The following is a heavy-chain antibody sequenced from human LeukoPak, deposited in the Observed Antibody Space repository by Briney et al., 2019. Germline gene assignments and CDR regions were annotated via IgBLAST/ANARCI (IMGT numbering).Heavy chain of an antibody. J-gene: IGHJ4*02. D-gene: IGHD6-13*01. CDR1: GGSISGHY. Sequence: SETLSLTCTVSGGSISGHYLNWLRQPPGKGLEWIGYISTSGNTNYNPSLKSRVTISVDTSRYQFSLRLSSVTSADTAVYYWAKRGGREQLIPYSLDYWGQGPLLTV. CDR2: ISTSGNT. CDR3: AKRGGREQLIPYSLDY. V-gene: IGHV4-4*09.